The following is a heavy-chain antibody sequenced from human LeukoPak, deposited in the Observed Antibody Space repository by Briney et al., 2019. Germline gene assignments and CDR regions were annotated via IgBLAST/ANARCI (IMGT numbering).Heavy chain of an antibody. Sequence: ASVKVSCKASGYTFTSYGISWVRQAPGQGLEWMGWISAYNGNTNYAQKLQGRVTKTTDTSTSTAYMELRSLRSDDTAVYYCAREQLGYSYGSHFLMDVWGQGTTVTVSS. V-gene: IGHV1-18*01. D-gene: IGHD5-18*01. CDR1: GYTFTSYG. CDR3: AREQLGYSYGSHFLMDV. CDR2: ISAYNGNT. J-gene: IGHJ6*02.